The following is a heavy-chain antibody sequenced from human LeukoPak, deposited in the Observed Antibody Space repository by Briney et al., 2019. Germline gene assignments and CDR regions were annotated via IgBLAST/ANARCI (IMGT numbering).Heavy chain of an antibody. Sequence: GGSLRVSCAASGFSFSGYLLSWVCQAPGKGLEWVATIFEDGITKYYDDSVRGRFTISRDNAENSLYLEMTSLRTEDTAVYYCARLLGRVTTFDYWGQGTLVTVSS. CDR2: IFEDGITK. V-gene: IGHV3-7*01. CDR1: GFSFSGYL. CDR3: ARLLGRVTTFDY. D-gene: IGHD1/OR15-1a*01. J-gene: IGHJ4*02.